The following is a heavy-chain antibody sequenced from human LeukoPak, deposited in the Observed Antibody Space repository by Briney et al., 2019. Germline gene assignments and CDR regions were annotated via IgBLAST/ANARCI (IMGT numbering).Heavy chain of an antibody. D-gene: IGHD3-3*01. CDR2: IYTSGST. Sequence: SQTLSLTYTVSGGSISSGSYYWSWIRQPAGKGLEWIGRIYTSGSTNYNPSLKSRVTISVDTSKNQFSLKLSSVTAADTAVYYCARDPYYDFWSGYYSPAFDIWGQGTMVTVSS. V-gene: IGHV4-61*02. CDR1: GGSISSGSYY. J-gene: IGHJ3*02. CDR3: ARDPYYDFWSGYYSPAFDI.